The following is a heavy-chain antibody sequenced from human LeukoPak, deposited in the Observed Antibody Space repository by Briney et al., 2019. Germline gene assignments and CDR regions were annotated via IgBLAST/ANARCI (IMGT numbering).Heavy chain of an antibody. D-gene: IGHD3-16*01. CDR1: GFTFSSYW. J-gene: IGHJ5*02. V-gene: IGHV3-7*03. CDR3: VKAWGVFDP. Sequence: QPGGSLRLSCAASGFTFSSYWMSWVRQAPGKGLEWVANIKQDGSEKYYVDSVKGRFTISRDNAKNSLHLQMNSLRVEDTAIYHCVKAWGVFDPWAQGTLVTVSS. CDR2: IKQDGSEK.